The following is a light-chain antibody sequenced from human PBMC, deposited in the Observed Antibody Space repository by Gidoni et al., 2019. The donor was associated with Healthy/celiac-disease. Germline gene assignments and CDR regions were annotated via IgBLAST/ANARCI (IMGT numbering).Light chain of an antibody. CDR3: QQRSNWPL. V-gene: IGKV3-11*01. CDR1: QSVSSY. J-gene: IGKJ4*01. CDR2: DAS. Sequence: EIVLTPSPATLSLSPGERATLSCRASQSVSSYLAWYQQKPGQAPRLLIYDASNRATGITARFSGSGAGTDFTLTISSLEPEDFAVYYCQQRSNWPLFGGGTKVEIK.